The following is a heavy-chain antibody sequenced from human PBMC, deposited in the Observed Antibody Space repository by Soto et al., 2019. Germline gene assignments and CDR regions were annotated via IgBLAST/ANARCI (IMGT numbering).Heavy chain of an antibody. Sequence: PGGSLRLSCAASGFTFSSYAMHWVRQAPGKGLVWVARIDNGGSGTSYADFAKGRFTISKDDAKNTLYLQMNSLRAEDTSLYYCTTTFEHWGRGTLVTVSS. V-gene: IGHV3-74*01. CDR1: GFTFSSYA. CDR2: IDNGGSGT. CDR3: TTTFEH. J-gene: IGHJ4*02.